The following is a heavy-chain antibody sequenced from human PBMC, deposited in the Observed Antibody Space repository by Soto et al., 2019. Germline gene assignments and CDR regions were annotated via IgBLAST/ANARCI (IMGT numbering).Heavy chain of an antibody. CDR3: ARGPLVVLNYFVS. CDR1: GGTFRNYP. Sequence: QVQLVQSGTEVKKPGSSVKVSCKASGGTFRNYPINWVRQAPGQGLEWMGSIFPLTDIPDYAQNFQARLTISADKSTSTAFMALSSLTSDDTAMYFCARGPLVVLNYFVSWGQGTLVTVSS. CDR2: IFPLTDIP. V-gene: IGHV1-69*02. J-gene: IGHJ4*02.